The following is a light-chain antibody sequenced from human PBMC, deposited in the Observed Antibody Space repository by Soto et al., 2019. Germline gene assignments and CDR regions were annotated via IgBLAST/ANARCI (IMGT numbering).Light chain of an antibody. CDR3: QDLNSYPYT. V-gene: IGKV1-9*01. CDR1: QGISSY. J-gene: IGKJ2*01. Sequence: DIQLTQSPSFLSASVGDRVTITCRASQGISSYLAWYQQKPGKAPKLLIYAASTLLSGVPSRFSGSGSGTEFTLTISSLQPEDFATYYCQDLNSYPYTVGQGTKLEIK. CDR2: AAS.